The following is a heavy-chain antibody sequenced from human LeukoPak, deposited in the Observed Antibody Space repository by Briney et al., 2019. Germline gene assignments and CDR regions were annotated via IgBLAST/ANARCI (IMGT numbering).Heavy chain of an antibody. J-gene: IGHJ5*02. D-gene: IGHD3-10*01. CDR2: IVNSGGTT. CDR3: AGGYGSGSYSA. CDR1: GFTFSKYY. Sequence: GGSLRLSCAASGFTFSKYYMSWIRQAPGKGLEWISYIVNSGGTTSYADSVQGRFTISSDDAKNSLYLQMNSLGAEDTAVYYCAGGYGSGSYSAWGQGIPVTVSS. V-gene: IGHV3-11*01.